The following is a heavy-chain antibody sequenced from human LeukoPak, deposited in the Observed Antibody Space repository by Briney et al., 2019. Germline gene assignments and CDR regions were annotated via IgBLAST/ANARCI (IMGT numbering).Heavy chain of an antibody. CDR1: GFSFNNYG. Sequence: GGSLRLSCAASGFSFNNYGMHWVRQAPGRGLEWVAMIPYDGSSEKYEDFVKGRFTISRDNSKNTLYLQMNSLRDEDTALYYCAKPRVSIGSHFDYWGQGTLVTVSS. J-gene: IGHJ4*02. CDR2: IPYDGSSE. CDR3: AKPRVSIGSHFDY. D-gene: IGHD2-15*01. V-gene: IGHV3-30*18.